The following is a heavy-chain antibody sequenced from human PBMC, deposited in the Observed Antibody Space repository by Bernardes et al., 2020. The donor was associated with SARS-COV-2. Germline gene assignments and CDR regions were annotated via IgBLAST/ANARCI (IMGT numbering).Heavy chain of an antibody. D-gene: IGHD5-18*01. CDR3: ARSRIQLWFSLDY. V-gene: IGHV4-59*08. J-gene: IGHJ4*02. CDR2: IYYSGST. Sequence: SETLSLTCTVSGGSISSYYWSWIRQPPGKGLEWIGYIYYSGSTNYNPSLKSRVTISVDTSKNQFSLKLSSVTAADTAVYYCARSRIQLWFSLDYWGQGTLVTVSS. CDR1: GGSISSYY.